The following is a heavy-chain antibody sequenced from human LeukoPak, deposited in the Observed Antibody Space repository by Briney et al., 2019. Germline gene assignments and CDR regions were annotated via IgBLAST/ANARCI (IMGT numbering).Heavy chain of an antibody. J-gene: IGHJ4*02. CDR3: ASIAVATRNFDY. D-gene: IGHD6-19*01. V-gene: IGHV4-59*01. Sequence: PSETLSLTCTVSGGSISSYYWSWVRQPPGKGLEWIGYIYYSGSTNYNPSLKSRVTISVDTSKNQFSLKLSSVTAADTAVYYCASIAVATRNFDYWGQGTLVTVSS. CDR2: IYYSGST. CDR1: GGSISSYY.